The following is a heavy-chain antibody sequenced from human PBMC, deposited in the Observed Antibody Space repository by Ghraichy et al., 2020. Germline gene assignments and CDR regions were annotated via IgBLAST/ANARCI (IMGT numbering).Heavy chain of an antibody. CDR1: GGSFSGYY. D-gene: IGHD2-15*01. CDR3: ASSIIHPTPIRATGYCSGGSCYRNQRRYNWFDP. CDR2: INHSGST. V-gene: IGHV4-34*01. J-gene: IGHJ5*02. Sequence: SETLSLTCAVYGGSFSGYYWSWIRQPPGKGLEWIGEINHSGSTNYNPSLKSRVTISVVTSKNQFSLKLSSVTAADTAVYYCASSIIHPTPIRATGYCSGGSCYRNQRRYNWFDPWGQGTLVTVSS.